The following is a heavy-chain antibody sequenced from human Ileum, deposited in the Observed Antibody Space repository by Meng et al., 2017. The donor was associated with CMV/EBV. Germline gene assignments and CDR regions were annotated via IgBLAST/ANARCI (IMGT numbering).Heavy chain of an antibody. CDR2: LYSGGSV. CDR1: GFIVNSNF. D-gene: IGHD3-3*01. V-gene: IGHV3-66*02. Sequence: GESLKISCAASGFIVNSNFMSWVRQAPGKGLEWVSVLYSGGSVFYADSVKGRFTISRDTSNNTLHLQMNSLRVEDTAVYYCARGGGAVGYYYYGMDVWGQGTTVTVSS. CDR3: ARGGGAVGYYYYGMDV. J-gene: IGHJ6*02.